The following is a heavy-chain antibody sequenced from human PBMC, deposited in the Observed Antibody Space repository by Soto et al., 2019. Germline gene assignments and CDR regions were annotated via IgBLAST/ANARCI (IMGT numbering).Heavy chain of an antibody. J-gene: IGHJ4*02. Sequence: QLQLQESGPGLVKPSETLSLTCSVSGASINSDKYYWGWIRQPPGKGLEWIGSIYFRGNTYYNPSLQTRVTISQDKSKSQFSLKLNSVTAADSAVYFCARLEGLATISYYFDFWGQGALVTVSS. D-gene: IGHD3-9*01. CDR2: IYFRGNT. CDR3: ARLEGLATISYYFDF. V-gene: IGHV4-39*01. CDR1: GASINSDKYY.